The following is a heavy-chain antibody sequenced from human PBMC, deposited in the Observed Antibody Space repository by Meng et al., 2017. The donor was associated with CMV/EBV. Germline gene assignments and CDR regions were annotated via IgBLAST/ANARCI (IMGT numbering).Heavy chain of an antibody. CDR3: AREGDNPFDY. CDR1: GGSISSGDYY. J-gene: IGHJ4*02. CDR2: IYYSGST. V-gene: IGHV4-30-4*01. D-gene: IGHD2-21*02. Sequence: VQPKAPGPGSVKASQTLSLTCTVSGGSISSGDYYWGWIRQPPGKGLELIGYIYYSGSTYYNPSLKSRVTISVDTSKNQFSLKLSSVTAADTAVYYCAREGDNPFDYWGQGTLVTVSS.